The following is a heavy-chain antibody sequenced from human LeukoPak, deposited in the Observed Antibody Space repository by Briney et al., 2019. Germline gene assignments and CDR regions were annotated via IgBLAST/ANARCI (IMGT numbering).Heavy chain of an antibody. CDR3: ARRRIPGRFDP. Sequence: PSETLSLTCAVCGGSFSGYYWSWIRQPPGKGLEWIGEINHSGSTNYSPSLKSRVTISVDTSKNQFSLKLSSVTAADTAVYYCARRRIPGRFDPWGQGTLVTVSS. D-gene: IGHD1-14*01. CDR1: GGSFSGYY. J-gene: IGHJ5*02. V-gene: IGHV4-34*01. CDR2: INHSGST.